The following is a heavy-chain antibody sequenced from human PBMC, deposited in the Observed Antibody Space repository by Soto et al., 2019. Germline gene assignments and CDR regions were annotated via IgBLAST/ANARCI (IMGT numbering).Heavy chain of an antibody. CDR1: GFTFSSSW. CDR3: ACRPMTRGPCDF. CDR2: INSDGSTT. V-gene: IGHV3-74*03. D-gene: IGHD3-10*01. Sequence: EVQLVESGGGLVQPGGSLRLSCAASGFTFSSSWMHWVRQVPGKGLVWVSRINSDGSTTQYADSVRGRFTISRDNAKNTLFLEVNSLTFEDTAVYFCACRPMTRGPCDFRGQGTLVTVSS. J-gene: IGHJ4*02.